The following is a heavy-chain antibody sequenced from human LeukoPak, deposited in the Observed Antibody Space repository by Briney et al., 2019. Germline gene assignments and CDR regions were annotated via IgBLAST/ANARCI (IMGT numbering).Heavy chain of an antibody. D-gene: IGHD6-13*01. Sequence: GESLQISSKGSGYSFTSYWIGWVRRMPGKGLEWMGIIYPSDSDTRYSPSFQGQVTSSADKSISTAYLQWSSLKASDTAMYYCARQRRNGGIAASNDAFDIWGQGTMVTVSS. CDR1: GYSFTSYW. V-gene: IGHV5-51*01. CDR3: ARQRRNGGIAASNDAFDI. J-gene: IGHJ3*02. CDR2: IYPSDSDT.